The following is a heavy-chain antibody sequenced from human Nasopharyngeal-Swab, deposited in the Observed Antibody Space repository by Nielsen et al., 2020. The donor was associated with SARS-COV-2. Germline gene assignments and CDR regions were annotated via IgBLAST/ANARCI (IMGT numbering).Heavy chain of an antibody. Sequence: ASVKVSCKASGYTLSTYAMYWVRQDPGQRPEFLGWINAGKGNTIYSQKFQGRVRISRDTSANTVYMELNRLRSEDTAVYYCARFPAVAASRIDYWGQGTLVTVSS. CDR1: GYTLSTYA. CDR2: INAGKGNT. D-gene: IGHD6-19*01. V-gene: IGHV1-3*01. J-gene: IGHJ4*02. CDR3: ARFPAVAASRIDY.